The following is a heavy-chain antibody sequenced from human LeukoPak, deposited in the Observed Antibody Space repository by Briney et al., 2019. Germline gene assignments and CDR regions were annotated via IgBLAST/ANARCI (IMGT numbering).Heavy chain of an antibody. J-gene: IGHJ4*02. V-gene: IGHV3-30*18. CDR2: ISYDGSNK. D-gene: IGHD6-6*01. Sequence: GGSLRLSCAASGFTFSSYGMPWVRQAPGKGLEWVAVISYDGSNKYYADSVKGRFTISRDNSNNTLYLQMNSLRAEDTAVYYCAKDLAVAAYQYYFDYWGQGTLVTVSS. CDR1: GFTFSSYG. CDR3: AKDLAVAAYQYYFDY.